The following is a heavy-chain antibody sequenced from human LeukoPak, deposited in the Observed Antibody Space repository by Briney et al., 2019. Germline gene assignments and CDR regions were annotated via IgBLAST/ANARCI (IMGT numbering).Heavy chain of an antibody. J-gene: IGHJ3*02. D-gene: IGHD3-3*01. CDR1: GFTFSSYA. V-gene: IGHV3-23*01. CDR2: ISGSGGST. CDR3: AKVTYYDFWSGYYTPPFFDI. Sequence: GGSLRLSCAASGFTFSSYAMSWVRQAPGKGLEWVSAISGSGGSTYYADSVKGRFTISRDNSKNTLYLQMNSLRAEDTAVYYCAKVTYYDFWSGYYTPPFFDIWGQGTMVTVSS.